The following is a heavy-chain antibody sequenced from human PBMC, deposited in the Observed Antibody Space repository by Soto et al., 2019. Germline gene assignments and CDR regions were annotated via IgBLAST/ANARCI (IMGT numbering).Heavy chain of an antibody. Sequence: GGSLRLSCAASGFTFSSYARSWVRQAPGKGLEWVSYIGIGSSTMSYADSVKGRFTISRDDAKSSIYLQMNSLRDEDTAMYYCTRDRGGTYFDYWGQGTRVTVSS. V-gene: IGHV3-48*02. D-gene: IGHD1-26*01. J-gene: IGHJ4*02. CDR1: GFTFSSYA. CDR3: TRDRGGTYFDY. CDR2: IGIGSSTM.